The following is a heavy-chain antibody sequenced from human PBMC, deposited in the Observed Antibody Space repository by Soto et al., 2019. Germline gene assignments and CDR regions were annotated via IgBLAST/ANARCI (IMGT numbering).Heavy chain of an antibody. CDR2: IYPGDSDI. CDR3: ARGLEEWGKPTVI. J-gene: IGHJ3*02. V-gene: IGHV5-51*01. D-gene: IGHD3-3*01. Sequence: GESLKISCKGSGYNFNVYWIAWVRQMPGKGLEWMGKIYPGDSDIGYSPSFQGQVTISVAKSTLYLQMNSLRAEDTAVYYCARGLEEWGKPTVIWGQGTLVTVSS. CDR1: GYNFNVYW.